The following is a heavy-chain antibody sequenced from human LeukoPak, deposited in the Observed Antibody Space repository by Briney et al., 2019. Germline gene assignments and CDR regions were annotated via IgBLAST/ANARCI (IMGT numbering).Heavy chain of an antibody. CDR1: GFNVRSNF. CDR2: IYTGGST. J-gene: IGHJ4*02. V-gene: IGHV3-53*01. Sequence: GGSLRLSCAASGFNVRSNFMAWVRQAPGKGLEWVSVIYTGGSTYYADSVKGRFTISRDNSQNTVSLQMNSVRAEDTAMYYCVREVPQLLYYRGQGTLVSVS. CDR3: VREVPQLLYY. D-gene: IGHD2-2*01.